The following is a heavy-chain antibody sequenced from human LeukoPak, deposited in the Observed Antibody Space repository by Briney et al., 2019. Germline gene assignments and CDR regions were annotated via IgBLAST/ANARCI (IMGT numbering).Heavy chain of an antibody. CDR1: GGSISSYY. V-gene: IGHV4-59*01. D-gene: IGHD3-22*01. Sequence: SETLSLTCTVSGGSISSYYWSWIRQPPGKGLEWIGYIYYSGSTNYNPSLKSRVTISVDTSKNQFSLKLSSVTAADTAVYYCARHRTIYYDSSGYWVWGQGTLVTVSS. CDR3: ARHRTIYYDSSGYWV. J-gene: IGHJ4*02. CDR2: IYYSGST.